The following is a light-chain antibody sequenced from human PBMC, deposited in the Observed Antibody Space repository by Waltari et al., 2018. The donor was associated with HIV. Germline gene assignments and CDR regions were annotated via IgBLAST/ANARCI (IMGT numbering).Light chain of an antibody. CDR3: QVWDFTTDHVV. CDR2: DDA. V-gene: IGLV3-21*03. J-gene: IGLJ3*02. CDR1: NVGSKR. Sequence: SYILTQSPSVSVAPGKTAKISCGGDNVGSKRVPWYQQKPGQAPLLVIYDDAARPSGIPARFSGSNSGNTATLTITRVEVGDEADYYCQVWDFTTDHVVFGGGTKLTVL.